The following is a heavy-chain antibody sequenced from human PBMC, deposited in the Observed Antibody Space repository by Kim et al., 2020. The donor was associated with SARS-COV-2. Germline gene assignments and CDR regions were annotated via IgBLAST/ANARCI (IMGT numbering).Heavy chain of an antibody. J-gene: IGHJ6*02. CDR2: ISYDGSNK. Sequence: GGSLRLSCAASGFTFSSYGMHWVRQAPGKGLEWVAVISYDGSNKYYAYSVKGRFTISRDNYKNTLYLQMNSLRAEDKAVYYCAKVREPWIQLWIYYYGMDVWGPGTTVTVSS. V-gene: IGHV3-30*18. CDR1: GFTFSSYG. CDR3: AKVREPWIQLWIYYYGMDV. D-gene: IGHD5-18*01.